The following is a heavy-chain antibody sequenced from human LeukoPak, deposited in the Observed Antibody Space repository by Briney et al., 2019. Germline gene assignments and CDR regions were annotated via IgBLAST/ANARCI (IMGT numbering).Heavy chain of an antibody. CDR1: GYTFTSYY. CDR2: INPSGGST. J-gene: IGHJ5*02. Sequence: ASVKVSCKASGYTFTSYYMHWVRQAPGQGLEWMGIINPSGGSTSYAQKFQGRVTMTRNTSISTAYMELSSLRSEDTAVYYCARAGSSSGWYAFPWGQGTLVTVSS. CDR3: ARAGSSSGWYAFP. D-gene: IGHD6-19*01. V-gene: IGHV1-46*01.